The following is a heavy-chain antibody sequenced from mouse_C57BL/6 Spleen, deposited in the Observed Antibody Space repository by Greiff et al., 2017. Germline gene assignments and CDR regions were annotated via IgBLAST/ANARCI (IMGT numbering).Heavy chain of an antibody. V-gene: IGHV1-39*01. CDR2: FNPNYGTT. D-gene: IGHD2-4*01. CDR1: GYSFTDYN. CDR3: ARSGGLPYWYFDV. Sequence: EVKLQQSGPELVKPGASVKISCKASGYSFTDYNMNWVKQSNGKSLEWIGVFNPNYGTTSYNQKFKGKATLTVDQSSSPAYMQLNSLTSEDSAVYYGARSGGLPYWYFDVWGTGTTVTVSS. J-gene: IGHJ1*03.